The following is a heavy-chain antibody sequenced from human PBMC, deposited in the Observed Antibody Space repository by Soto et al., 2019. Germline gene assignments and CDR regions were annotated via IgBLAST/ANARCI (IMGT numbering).Heavy chain of an antibody. V-gene: IGHV4-30-4*01. CDR2: IYYSGST. Sequence: SETLSLTCTVSGGSISSGDYYWSWIRQPPGKGLEWIGYIYYSGSTYYNPSLKSRVTISVDTSKNQFSLKLSSVTAADTAVYYCARVLWNYDILTENFDYWGQGTLVTVSS. CDR1: GGSISSGDYY. J-gene: IGHJ4*02. D-gene: IGHD3-9*01. CDR3: ARVLWNYDILTENFDY.